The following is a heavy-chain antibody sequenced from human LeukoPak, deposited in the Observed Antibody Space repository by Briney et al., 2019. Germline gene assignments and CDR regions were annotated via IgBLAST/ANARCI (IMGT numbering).Heavy chain of an antibody. CDR1: GGSISSGGYY. D-gene: IGHD5-24*01. V-gene: IGHV4-31*03. CDR3: ARVGRWLQLFDY. J-gene: IGHJ4*02. Sequence: PSETLSLTCTVSGGSISSGGYYWSWIRQHPGKGLEWIGYIYYSGSTYYNPSLKSRVTILVDTSKNQFSLKLSSVTAADTAVYYCARVGRWLQLFDYWGQGTLVTVSS. CDR2: IYYSGST.